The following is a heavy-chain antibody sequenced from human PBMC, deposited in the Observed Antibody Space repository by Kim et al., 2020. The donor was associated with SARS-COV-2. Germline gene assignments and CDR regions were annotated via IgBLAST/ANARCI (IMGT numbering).Heavy chain of an antibody. J-gene: IGHJ4*02. Sequence: GGSLRLSCAASGFTFSTYNMNWVRQAPGKGLEWVSSMTGTSSDIYYADSVKGRFTISRDNAKNSLSLQMNSLTVEDTAVYYCVRESRLLEWLGTPTYFDYWGQGTLVTVS. V-gene: IGHV3-21*01. CDR3: VRESRLLEWLGTPTYFDY. D-gene: IGHD3-3*01. CDR1: GFTFSTYN. CDR2: MTGTSSDI.